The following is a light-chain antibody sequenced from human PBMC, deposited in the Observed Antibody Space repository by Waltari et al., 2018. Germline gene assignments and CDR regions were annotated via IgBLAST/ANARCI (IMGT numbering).Light chain of an antibody. Sequence: QSVLTQPPSVSAAPGQKVTISCSGTGSNIGNNYVSWYQQFPGTAPKLLIFDNNTRRSGIRGGCSGSKSGTSATLVITGLQTGDEADYYCGTWDTSLRKVFGGGTKLTVL. J-gene: IGLJ2*01. CDR3: GTWDTSLRKV. V-gene: IGLV1-51*01. CDR2: DNN. CDR1: GSNIGNNY.